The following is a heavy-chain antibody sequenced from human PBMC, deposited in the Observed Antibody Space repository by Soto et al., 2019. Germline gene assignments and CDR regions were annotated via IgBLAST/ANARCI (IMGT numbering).Heavy chain of an antibody. CDR3: ARNIVVVVAATNYYYYGMDV. Sequence: SVKVSCKASGGTFSSYAISWVRQAPGQGLEWMGGIIPIFGTANYAQKFQGRVTITADESTSTAYMELSSLRSEDTAVYYCARNIVVVVAATNYYYYGMDVWGQGTTVTVSS. CDR2: IIPIFGTA. D-gene: IGHD2-15*01. J-gene: IGHJ6*02. V-gene: IGHV1-69*13. CDR1: GGTFSSYA.